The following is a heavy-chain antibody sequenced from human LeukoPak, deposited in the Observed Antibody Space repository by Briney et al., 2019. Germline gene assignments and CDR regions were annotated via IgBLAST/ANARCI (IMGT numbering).Heavy chain of an antibody. CDR1: GDSISSGSYY. V-gene: IGHV4-61*02. J-gene: IGHJ5*02. D-gene: IGHD2-2*01. Sequence: SETLSLTCTVSGDSISSGSYYWSWIRQPAGKGLEWIGRLYTSGNTNYNPSLKSRVTISVDSSKNHFSLNLSSVTAADTAVYYCARESSSTWGWFDPWSQGTQVTVSS. CDR3: ARESSSTWGWFDP. CDR2: LYTSGNT.